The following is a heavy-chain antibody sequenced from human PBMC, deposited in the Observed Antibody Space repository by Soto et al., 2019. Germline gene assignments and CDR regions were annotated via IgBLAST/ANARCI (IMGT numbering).Heavy chain of an antibody. Sequence: GGSLRLSCAASGFTFSDYYMSWIRQAPGKGLEWVSYISSSGSTIYYADSVKGRFTISRDNAKNSLYLQMNSLRAEDTAVYYCARENPSDIVVVVAAFNWFDPWGQGTLVTVSS. CDR1: GFTFSDYY. J-gene: IGHJ5*02. CDR2: ISSSGSTI. CDR3: ARENPSDIVVVVAAFNWFDP. D-gene: IGHD2-15*01. V-gene: IGHV3-11*01.